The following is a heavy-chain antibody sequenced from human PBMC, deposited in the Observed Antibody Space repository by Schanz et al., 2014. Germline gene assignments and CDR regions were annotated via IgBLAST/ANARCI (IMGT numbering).Heavy chain of an antibody. CDR1: GGSISSGGYY. D-gene: IGHD2-2*01. CDR3: ARQGIGYQHGRYYYYMDV. V-gene: IGHV4-31*03. J-gene: IGHJ6*03. Sequence: QVQLQESGPGLVKPSQTLSLTCTVSGGSISSGGYYWSWIRQHPGKGLEWIGYIYDGGSTYYNPSLKSRVTISVDTSKNQFSLRLSSVTAADTAVYYCARQGIGYQHGRYYYYMDVWGQGTTVTVSS. CDR2: IYDGGST.